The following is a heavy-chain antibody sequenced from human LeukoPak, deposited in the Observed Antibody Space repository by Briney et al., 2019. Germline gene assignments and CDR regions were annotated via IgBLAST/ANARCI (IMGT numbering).Heavy chain of an antibody. CDR3: ANSYHDSSGHPLDY. CDR2: ISYDGSNK. V-gene: IGHV3-30-3*01. D-gene: IGHD3-22*01. J-gene: IGHJ4*02. Sequence: GGSLRLSCAASGFTFSSYAMHWVRQAPGKGLEWVAVISYDGSNKYYADSVKGRFTISRDNSKNTLYLQMNSLKAEDTAVYYCANSYHDSSGHPLDYWGQGTLVTVSS. CDR1: GFTFSSYA.